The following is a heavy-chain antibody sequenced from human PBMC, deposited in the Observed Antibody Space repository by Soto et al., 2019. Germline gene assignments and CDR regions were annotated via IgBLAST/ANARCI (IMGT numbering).Heavy chain of an antibody. D-gene: IGHD3-22*01. Sequence: QLQLQESGPGLVKPSETLSLTCTVSGGSISSSSYYWGWIRQPPGKGLEWIGSIYYSGSTYYNPSLKSRVTISVDTSKNQFSLKLSSVTAADTAVYYCARRNTHRSYYYDSSGYYTGDYWGQGTLVTVSS. CDR3: ARRNTHRSYYYDSSGYYTGDY. V-gene: IGHV4-39*01. CDR2: IYYSGST. CDR1: GGSISSSSYY. J-gene: IGHJ4*02.